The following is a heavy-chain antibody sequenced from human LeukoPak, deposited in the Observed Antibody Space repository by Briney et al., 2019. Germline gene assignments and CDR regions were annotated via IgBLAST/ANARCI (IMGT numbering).Heavy chain of an antibody. CDR1: GFIFRSYV. CDR2: ISHDGSTK. J-gene: IGHJ4*02. CDR3: VIIAATGPDY. Sequence: GVSLRLSCAASGFIFRSYVLHWVRQAPGKGLEWVAVISHDGSTKYYVDSVKGLFTISRDNYKNTLYLQMNSLRPENTAVYYCVIIAATGPDYWGQGTLVTVSS. D-gene: IGHD6-13*01. V-gene: IGHV3-30*03.